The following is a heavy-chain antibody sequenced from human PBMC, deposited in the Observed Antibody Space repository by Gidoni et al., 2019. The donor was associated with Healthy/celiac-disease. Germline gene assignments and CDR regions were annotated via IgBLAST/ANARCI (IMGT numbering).Heavy chain of an antibody. V-gene: IGHV3-23*01. CDR3: ATLAGDYVWGSYRH. CDR1: GFTFGSYA. D-gene: IGHD3-16*02. Sequence: EVQLLESGGGLVQPGGYLRLSCAASGFTFGSYAMSWVRQAPGKGLEWVSAISGSGVSTYYADSVKVRFTISRDNSKNTLYLQMNSLRAEDTAVYYCATLAGDYVWGSYRHWGQGTLVTVSS. J-gene: IGHJ4*02. CDR2: ISGSGVST.